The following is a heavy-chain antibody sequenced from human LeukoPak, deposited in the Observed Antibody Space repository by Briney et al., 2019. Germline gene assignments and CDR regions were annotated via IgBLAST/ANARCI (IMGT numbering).Heavy chain of an antibody. V-gene: IGHV7-4-1*02. CDR1: GYTFTSYA. D-gene: IGHD2-15*01. Sequence: ASVKVSCKASGYTFTSYAMNWVRQAPGQGLEWMGWINTNTGNPTYAQGFTGRFVFSLDTSVSTAYLQISSLKAEDTAVYYCARDIVVVVPYAFDIWGQGTMVTVSS. J-gene: IGHJ3*02. CDR2: INTNTGNP. CDR3: ARDIVVVVPYAFDI.